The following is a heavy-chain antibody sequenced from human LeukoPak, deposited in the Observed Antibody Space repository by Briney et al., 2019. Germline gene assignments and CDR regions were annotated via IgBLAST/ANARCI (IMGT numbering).Heavy chain of an antibody. CDR2: INPNSGGT. Sequence: ASVKVSCKASGYTFTGYYMHWVRQAPGQGPEWMGWINPNSGGTNYAQKFQGRVTMTRDTSISTAYMGLSRLRSDDTAVYYCARQLVRARGPFDYWGQGTLVTVSS. D-gene: IGHD6-6*01. CDR1: GYTFTGYY. J-gene: IGHJ4*02. V-gene: IGHV1-2*02. CDR3: ARQLVRARGPFDY.